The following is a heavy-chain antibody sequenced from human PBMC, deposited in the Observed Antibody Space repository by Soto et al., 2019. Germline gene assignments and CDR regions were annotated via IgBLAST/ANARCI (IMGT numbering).Heavy chain of an antibody. J-gene: IGHJ3*02. D-gene: IGHD1-26*01. V-gene: IGHV4-59*01. CDR3: ERIGSGSFQDTFDI. Sequence: SETLSLTCTVSVGSISSYYWSWIRQPPGKGLEWIAYIYYSGSTNYNPSLKSRVTISVDTSKKLFSLRLTSVTAADTAVYYCERIGSGSFQDTFDIWGQGTMVTVSS. CDR2: IYYSGST. CDR1: VGSISSYY.